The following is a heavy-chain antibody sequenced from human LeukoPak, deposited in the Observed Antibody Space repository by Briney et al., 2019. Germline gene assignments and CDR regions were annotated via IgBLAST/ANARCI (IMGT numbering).Heavy chain of an antibody. J-gene: IGHJ4*02. Sequence: SETLSLTCTVSGGSISSYYWSWNRQPPGKGLEWIGYIYYSGSTNYNPSLKSRVTISVDTSKNQFSLKLSSVTAADTAVYYCARSGDSSGYYLFDYWGQGTLVTVSS. V-gene: IGHV4-59*01. CDR3: ARSGDSSGYYLFDY. CDR1: GGSISSYY. CDR2: IYYSGST. D-gene: IGHD3-22*01.